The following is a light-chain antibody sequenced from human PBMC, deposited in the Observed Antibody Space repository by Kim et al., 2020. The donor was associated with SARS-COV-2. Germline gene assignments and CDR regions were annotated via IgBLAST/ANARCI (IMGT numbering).Light chain of an antibody. V-gene: IGLV1-40*01. CDR2: GNS. CDR3: QSYDSSLSVYVV. CDR1: SSNSGAGYD. J-gene: IGLJ2*01. Sequence: VPISCTGSSSNSGAGYDVPWYQQLPGTAPKLLIFGNSNRPSGVPDRFSGSKSGTSASLAITGLQAEDEADYYCQSYDSSLSVYVVFGGGTQLTVL.